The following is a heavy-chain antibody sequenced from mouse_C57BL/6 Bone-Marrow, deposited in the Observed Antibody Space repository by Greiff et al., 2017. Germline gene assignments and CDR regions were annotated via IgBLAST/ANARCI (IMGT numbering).Heavy chain of an antibody. D-gene: IGHD2-4*01. CDR3: AREIGLGAMDY. Sequence: EVQLQESGGGLVQPGGSLKLSCAASGFTFSDYYMYWVRQTPEKRLEWVAYISNGGGSTYYPDTVKGRFTISRDNAKNTLYLQMSRLKSEDTAMYYCAREIGLGAMDYWGQGTSVTVSS. CDR2: ISNGGGST. V-gene: IGHV5-12*01. CDR1: GFTFSDYY. J-gene: IGHJ4*01.